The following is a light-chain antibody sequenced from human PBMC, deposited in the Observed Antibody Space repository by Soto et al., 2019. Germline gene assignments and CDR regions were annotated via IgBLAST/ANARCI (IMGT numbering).Light chain of an antibody. CDR2: KVS. Sequence: DIQMTQSPSTLSASVGDRVTITCRASQIIDTWLAWYQQKPGKAPKVLISKVSNLESGVPSRFSGSGSGTEFTLTISSLQTDDFATYYCQQYKSSWTFGQGTKVDIK. CDR3: QQYKSSWT. J-gene: IGKJ1*01. CDR1: QIIDTW. V-gene: IGKV1-5*03.